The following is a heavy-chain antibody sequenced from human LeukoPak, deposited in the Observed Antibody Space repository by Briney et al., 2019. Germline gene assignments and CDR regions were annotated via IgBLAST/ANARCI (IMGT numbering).Heavy chain of an antibody. CDR1: GLTFSNYR. V-gene: IGHV3-7*01. J-gene: IGHJ4*02. CDR3: ARDTRTFDY. Sequence: PSGGSLRLSCAASGLTFSNYRMNWVRQAPGKGLEWVANIKQDGSEKYYVDSVKGRFTISRDNAKNSLFLQMNSLRAKDTAVYYCARDTRTFDYWGQGTLVTVSS. CDR2: IKQDGSEK. D-gene: IGHD1-26*01.